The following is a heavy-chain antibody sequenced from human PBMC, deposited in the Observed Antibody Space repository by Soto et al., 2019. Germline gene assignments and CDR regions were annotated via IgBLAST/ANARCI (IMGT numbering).Heavy chain of an antibody. J-gene: IGHJ6*02. Sequence: QVQLQESGPGLVEPSQTLSLTCAVSGVSISSGDYYWSWIRQPPGKGLGWIGYIYFSGNTYYNPSLTRRVTISVDTSKNQVARKLISVTAADTAVYYCVRAAVTTSPHHFGFDVWGQGITVTVSS. CDR2: IYFSGNT. CDR3: VRAAVTTSPHHFGFDV. D-gene: IGHD4-17*01. V-gene: IGHV4-30-4*01. CDR1: GVSISSGDYY.